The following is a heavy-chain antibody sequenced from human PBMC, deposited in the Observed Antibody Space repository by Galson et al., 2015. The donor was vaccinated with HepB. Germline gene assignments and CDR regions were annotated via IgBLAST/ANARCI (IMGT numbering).Heavy chain of an antibody. J-gene: IGHJ5*02. CDR1: GFTFSSYA. Sequence: SLRLSCAASGFTFSSYAMHWVRQAPGKGLEWVAVISYDGSNKYYADSVKGRFTISRDNSKNTLYLQMNSLRAEDTAVYYCARDLGGYCSGGSCYGPYWFDPWGQGTLVTVSS. V-gene: IGHV3-30*04. D-gene: IGHD2-15*01. CDR2: ISYDGSNK. CDR3: ARDLGGYCSGGSCYGPYWFDP.